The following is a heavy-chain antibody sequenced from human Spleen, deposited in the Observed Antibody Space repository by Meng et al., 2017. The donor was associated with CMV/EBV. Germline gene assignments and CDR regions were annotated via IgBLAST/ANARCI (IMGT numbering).Heavy chain of an antibody. J-gene: IGHJ5*02. CDR1: GFTFSSSS. CDR3: ARGRGPNWFDP. V-gene: IGHV3-21*01. CDR2: ISSSSNYK. D-gene: IGHD3-10*01. Sequence: GESLKISCAASGFTFSSSSMNWVRQAPGKGLEWVSSISSSSNYKYYADSVKGRFTISRDDARNSVFLQMNSLRAEDTAVYYCARGRGPNWFDPWGQGTLVTVSS.